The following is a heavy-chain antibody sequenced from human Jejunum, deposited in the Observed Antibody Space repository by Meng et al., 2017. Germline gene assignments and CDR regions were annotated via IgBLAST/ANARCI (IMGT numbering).Heavy chain of an antibody. CDR1: GFTFSAYA. V-gene: IGHV3-21*01. CDR2: ITGSSAYI. Sequence: EVQLVESGGGLVKPEGSLRLACAASGFTFSAYAMSWVRQVPGRGLEWVSSITGSSAYIFYADSLRGRFTISRDNANNSLFLHINSLRVEDTAVYYCARVAHYQLLWPFDCWGLGTLVTVSS. CDR3: ARVAHYQLLWPFDC. J-gene: IGHJ4*02. D-gene: IGHD2-2*01.